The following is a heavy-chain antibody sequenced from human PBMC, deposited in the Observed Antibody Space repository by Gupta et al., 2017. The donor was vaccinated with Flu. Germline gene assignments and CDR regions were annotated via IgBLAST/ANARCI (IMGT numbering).Heavy chain of an antibody. CDR3: AKEEDCSGGSCYVDY. D-gene: IGHD2-15*01. V-gene: IGHV3-23*01. Sequence: YDMSWVRQAPGKGLEWVSAISGSGGSTYYADSVKGRFTISRDNSKNTLYLQMNSLRAEDTAVYYWAKEEDCSGGSCYVDYWGQGTLVTVSS. CDR2: ISGSGGST. J-gene: IGHJ4*02. CDR1: YD.